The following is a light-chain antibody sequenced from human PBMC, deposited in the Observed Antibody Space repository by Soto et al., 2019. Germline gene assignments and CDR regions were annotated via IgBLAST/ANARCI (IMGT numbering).Light chain of an antibody. J-gene: IGKJ5*01. CDR2: GAS. Sequence: EIVLTQSPGTLSLSPGERATLSCRAGQSVSSSYLAWYQQKPGQAPRLLIYGASSRATDIPDRFSGSGSGTAFTLNLSRLEPEDFAVYYCQQYGSSPITVGQGTRLEIK. CDR3: QQYGSSPIT. V-gene: IGKV3-20*01. CDR1: QSVSSSY.